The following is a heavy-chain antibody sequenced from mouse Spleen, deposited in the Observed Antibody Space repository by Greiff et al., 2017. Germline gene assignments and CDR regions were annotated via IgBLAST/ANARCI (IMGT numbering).Heavy chain of an antibody. CDR3: ARWMITTTPHAMDY. D-gene: IGHD2-4*01. CDR1: GYTFTSYW. CDR2: IDPSDSYT. J-gene: IGHJ4*01. Sequence: QVQLQQPGAELVRPGTSVKLSCKASGYTFTSYWMHWVKQRPGQGLEWIGVIDPSDSYTNYNQKFKGKATLTVDTSSSTAYMQLSSLTSEDSAVYYCARWMITTTPHAMDYWGQGTSVTVSS. V-gene: IGHV1-59*01.